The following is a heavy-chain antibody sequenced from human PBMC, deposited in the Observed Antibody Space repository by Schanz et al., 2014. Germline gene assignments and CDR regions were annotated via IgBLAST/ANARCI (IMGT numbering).Heavy chain of an antibody. V-gene: IGHV4-39*01. CDR3: ARHRDEMATVSSPFDY. J-gene: IGHJ4*02. CDR2: DCISATD. Sequence: QVQLQESGPGLVKPSETLSLTCSVSGDSITGVSRYWGWIRQPPGKGLEWIASDCISATDYVNESLQGRVSISIDRTKTQLSLRVPSVTAADTAVYFCARHRDEMATVSSPFDYWGQGILVTVSS. D-gene: IGHD2-15*01. CDR1: GDSITGVSRY.